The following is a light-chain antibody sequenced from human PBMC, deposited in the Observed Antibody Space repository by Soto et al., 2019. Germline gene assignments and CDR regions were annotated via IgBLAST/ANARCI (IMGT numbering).Light chain of an antibody. J-gene: IGLJ3*02. Sequence: LTQPPSASETPGQRVTVSCSGSSSNIGSNYIYWYQFLPGTAPKLLIYRNDQRPSGVPDRFSGSKSGASASLAISGLRSTDEADYYCAAWDDTLSVWVFGGGTKLTVL. V-gene: IGLV1-47*01. CDR2: RND. CDR1: SSNIGSNY. CDR3: AAWDDTLSVWV.